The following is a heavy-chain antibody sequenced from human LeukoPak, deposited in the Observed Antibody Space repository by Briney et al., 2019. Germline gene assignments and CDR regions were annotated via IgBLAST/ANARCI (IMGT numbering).Heavy chain of an antibody. CDR2: ISGSGGNT. J-gene: IGHJ4*02. D-gene: IGHD6-19*01. CDR1: GFTFKNAW. CDR3: AKANGYSSGWYYGY. V-gene: IGHV3-23*01. Sequence: GGSLRLSCEASGFTFKNAWMIWVRQAPGKGLEWVSAISGSGGNTYYADSVKGRFTISRDNSKNTLYLQMNSLRAEDTAVYYCAKANGYSSGWYYGYWGQGTLVTVSS.